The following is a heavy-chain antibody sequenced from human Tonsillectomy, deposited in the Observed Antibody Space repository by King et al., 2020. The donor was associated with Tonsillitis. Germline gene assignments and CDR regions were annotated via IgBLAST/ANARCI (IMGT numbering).Heavy chain of an antibody. CDR1: GGIFSSHT. CDR3: ARGAAAPGSWFDP. CDR2: IIPIFGTV. J-gene: IGHJ5*02. Sequence: QLVQSGAEVRKPGSSVKVSCKGSGGIFSSHTINWVRQAPGQGLEWMGGIIPIFGTVHYAQKFQGRVIITADESTSTAYMELSSLRSEDTAVYYCARGAAAPGSWFDPWGQGTLVTVSS. D-gene: IGHD6-13*01. V-gene: IGHV1-69*12.